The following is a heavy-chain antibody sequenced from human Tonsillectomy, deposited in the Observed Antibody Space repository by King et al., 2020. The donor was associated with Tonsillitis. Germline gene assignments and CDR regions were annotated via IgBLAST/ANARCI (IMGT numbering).Heavy chain of an antibody. CDR2: IRYNGDKK. CDR1: GFGFSSYG. V-gene: IGHV3-30*02. J-gene: IGHJ4*02. CDR3: AKDRLRRSFDY. Sequence: VQLVESGGGVVQPGGSLRLSCAASGFGFSSYGMHWVRQAPGKGLEWVAFIRYNGDKKYYADSVKGRFTLSRDNSKNPLYLQMNSLTAADTAIYYCAKDRLRRSFDYWGQGTLVTVSS. D-gene: IGHD4-17*01.